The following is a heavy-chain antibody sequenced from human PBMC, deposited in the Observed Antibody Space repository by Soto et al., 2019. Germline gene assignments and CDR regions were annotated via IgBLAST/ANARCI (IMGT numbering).Heavy chain of an antibody. J-gene: IGHJ5*02. CDR2: IYHSGST. Sequence: SETLSLTCAVSGYSISSGYYWGWIRQPPGKGLEWIGSIYHSGSTYYNPSLKSRVTISVDTSKNQFSLKLSSVTAADTAVYYCARKIWGDYVSEHENWFDPWGQGTLLTVSS. CDR1: GYSISSGYY. D-gene: IGHD4-17*01. CDR3: ARKIWGDYVSEHENWFDP. V-gene: IGHV4-38-2*01.